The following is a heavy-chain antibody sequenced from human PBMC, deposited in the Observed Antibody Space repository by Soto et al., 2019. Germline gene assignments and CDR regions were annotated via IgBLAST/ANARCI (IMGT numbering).Heavy chain of an antibody. V-gene: IGHV3-30-3*01. Sequence: PGGSLRLSCAASGFTFSGFPMHWVRQAPGKGLEWVAVISYDGNNKYYADSVRGRSTISRDNSKNTLYLEMNGLRPDDTSVYYCARGMGGRVYYYYFGMDVWGQGTTVTVSS. CDR3: ARGMGGRVYYYYFGMDV. CDR2: ISYDGNNK. CDR1: GFTFSGFP. D-gene: IGHD2-15*01. J-gene: IGHJ6*02.